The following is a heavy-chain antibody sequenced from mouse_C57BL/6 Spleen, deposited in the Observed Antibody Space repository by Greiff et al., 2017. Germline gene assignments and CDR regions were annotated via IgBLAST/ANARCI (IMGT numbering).Heavy chain of an antibody. Sequence: QVQLQQSGAELVKPGASVTLSCKASGYTFTDYEMHWVKQTPVPGLEWIGAIDPETGGTASNQKFKGKATLTADKSSSTAYVELRRLTAEDAAGDDCTRWGCGSTSEYCDVWGPGTTVTVSS. CDR1: GYTFTDYE. V-gene: IGHV1-15*01. J-gene: IGHJ1*01. CDR2: IDPETGGT. D-gene: IGHD1-1*01. CDR3: TRWGCGSTSEYCDV.